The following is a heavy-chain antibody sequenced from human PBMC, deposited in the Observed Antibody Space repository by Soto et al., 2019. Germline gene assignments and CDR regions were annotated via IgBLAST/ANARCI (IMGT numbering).Heavy chain of an antibody. CDR1: GITYNTYA. V-gene: IGHV1-3*01. CDR2: INAGNGDT. J-gene: IGHJ4*02. CDR3: ARAISGYVT. Sequence: QVQLVQSGADMKKPGASVKLSCKASGITYNTYAIHWVRQAPGQGLEWMGWINAGNGDTRYSQNFQGRVTLTRDTSASTVYMDLDSLKSEDTGVYYCARAISGYVTWGQGTLVTVSS. D-gene: IGHD5-12*01.